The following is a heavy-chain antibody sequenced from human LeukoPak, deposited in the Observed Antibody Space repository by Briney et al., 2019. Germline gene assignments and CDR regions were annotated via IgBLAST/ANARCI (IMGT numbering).Heavy chain of an antibody. D-gene: IGHD3-3*01. CDR1: GFTFSSYG. CDR3: ARGAGTIFGEYYYYMDV. Sequence: GESLRLSCAASGFTFSSYGLSWVRQVPVKGLEWVSSISSSGSYIYYADSVKGRFTISRDNAKNSLYLQMNSLRADDTAVYHCARGAGTIFGEYYYYMDVWGKGTAVTVSS. J-gene: IGHJ6*03. V-gene: IGHV3-21*01. CDR2: ISSSGSYI.